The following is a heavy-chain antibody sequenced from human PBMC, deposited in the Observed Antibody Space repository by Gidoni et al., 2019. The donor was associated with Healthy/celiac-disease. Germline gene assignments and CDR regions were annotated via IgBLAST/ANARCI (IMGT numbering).Heavy chain of an antibody. CDR2: MNPNSGNT. D-gene: IGHD3-22*01. CDR3: ARIARDSSGYYSFDY. V-gene: IGHV1-8*01. CDR1: GYTFTSYE. Sequence: VQSGDEVKKPGASVKVSCKASGYTFTSYEINWVRQATGQGLELMGWMNPNSGNTGYAQKFQGRVTMTRNTSISTAYMELSSLRSEDTAVYYCARIARDSSGYYSFDYWGQGTLVTVSS. J-gene: IGHJ4*02.